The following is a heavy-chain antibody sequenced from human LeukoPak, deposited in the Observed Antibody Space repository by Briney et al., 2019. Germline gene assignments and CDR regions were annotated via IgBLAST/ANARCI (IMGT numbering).Heavy chain of an antibody. CDR1: GGSISSSNW. D-gene: IGHD2-15*01. Sequence: SETLSLTCAVSGGSISSSNWWSWVRQPPGKGLEWIGEIYHSGSTNYNPSLKSRVTILVDTSKNQFSLKLSSVTAADTAVYYCARVLGYCSGGSCYGYFDYWGQGTLVTVSS. CDR2: IYHSGST. CDR3: ARVLGYCSGGSCYGYFDY. V-gene: IGHV4-4*02. J-gene: IGHJ4*02.